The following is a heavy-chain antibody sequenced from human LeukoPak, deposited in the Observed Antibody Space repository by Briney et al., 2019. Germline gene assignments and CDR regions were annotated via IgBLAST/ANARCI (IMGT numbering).Heavy chain of an antibody. D-gene: IGHD3-10*01. CDR3: ARHVGMRFGELIFGYYYMDV. CDR2: IYTSGST. Sequence: PSETLSLTCTVSGGSISSGSYYWSWIRQPAGKGLEWIGRIYTSGSTNYSPSLKSRVTISVDTSKNQFSLKLSSVTAADTAVYYCARHVGMRFGELIFGYYYMDVWGKGTTVTISS. J-gene: IGHJ6*03. V-gene: IGHV4-61*02. CDR1: GGSISSGSYY.